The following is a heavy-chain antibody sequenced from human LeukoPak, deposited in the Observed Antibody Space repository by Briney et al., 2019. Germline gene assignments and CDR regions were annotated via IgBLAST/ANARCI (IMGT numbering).Heavy chain of an antibody. CDR2: IEPSDSYT. J-gene: IGHJ5*02. Sequence: GASLQISCKGSGFPFTSYWISWVRQFPGKGLEWMGRIEPSDSYTNYSPSFQGHVTISADKSISTAYLQWSSLKASDTAMYYCARHGRYLTANWFDPWGQGTLVTVSS. V-gene: IGHV5-10-1*01. D-gene: IGHD1-14*01. CDR3: ARHGRYLTANWFDP. CDR1: GFPFTSYW.